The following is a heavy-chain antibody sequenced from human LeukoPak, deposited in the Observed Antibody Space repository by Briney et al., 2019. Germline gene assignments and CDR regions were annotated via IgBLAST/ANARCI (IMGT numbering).Heavy chain of an antibody. Sequence: PSETLSLTCTVSGGSISSYYWSWIRQPPGKGLEWIGYIYTSGSTNYNPSLKSRVTISVDTSKNQFSLKPSSVTAADTAVYYCARHPQDYSNPLPTGWFDPWGQGTLVTVSS. CDR3: ARHPQDYSNPLPTGWFDP. CDR1: GGSISSYY. CDR2: IYTSGST. V-gene: IGHV4-4*09. D-gene: IGHD4-11*01. J-gene: IGHJ5*02.